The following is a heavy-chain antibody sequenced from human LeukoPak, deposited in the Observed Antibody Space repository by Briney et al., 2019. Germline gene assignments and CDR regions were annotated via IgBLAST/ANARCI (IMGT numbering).Heavy chain of an antibody. CDR1: GYSFTDYW. J-gene: IGHJ3*02. V-gene: IGHV5-51*01. Sequence: GESLKISCKSSGYSFTDYWIGWVRQMPGRGLEWMGIIYPDDSDTRYSPSFQGQVTISADKSSSTAYLQWSSLKASDTATYYCARPLTTYDYEAFDIWGQGTMVTVSS. CDR2: IYPDDSDT. D-gene: IGHD4-11*01. CDR3: ARPLTTYDYEAFDI.